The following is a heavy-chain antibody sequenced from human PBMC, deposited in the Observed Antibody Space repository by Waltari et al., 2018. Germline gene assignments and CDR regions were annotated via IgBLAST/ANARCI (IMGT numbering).Heavy chain of an antibody. J-gene: IGHJ4*02. CDR1: GFPFSGYS. CDR3: VRDPYHDPSGYPGY. V-gene: IGHV3-48*01. CDR2: INSGSTTI. D-gene: IGHD3-22*01. Sequence: EVQLVESGGGLVQPGGSLRLACAAGGFPFSGYSMNWVRQAPGKGPEWISYINSGSTTISYADSVRGRFTISRDNAKSFLYLDLFSLRAEDTAVYYCVRDPYHDPSGYPGYWGQGTLVTVSS.